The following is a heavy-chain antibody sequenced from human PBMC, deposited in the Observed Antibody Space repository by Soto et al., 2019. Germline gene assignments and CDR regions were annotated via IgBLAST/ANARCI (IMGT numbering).Heavy chain of an antibody. CDR3: AKVGPSYYDILTGYTTWSS. D-gene: IGHD3-9*01. J-gene: IGHJ5*02. V-gene: IGHV3-23*01. CDR2: VSGSGGST. CDR1: GFTFRSYA. Sequence: VGALRVSCAASGFTFRSYAMSRVSQAPGKGLEWVSAVSGSGGSTYYADLVKGRVTISRDNSKNTLYLQMNSLSAEDTAVYSCAKVGPSYYDILTGYTTWSSWRQGPLVTVS.